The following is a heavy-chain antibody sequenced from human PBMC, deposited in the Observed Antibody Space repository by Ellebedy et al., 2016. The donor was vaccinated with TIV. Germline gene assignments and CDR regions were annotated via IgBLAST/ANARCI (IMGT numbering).Heavy chain of an antibody. CDR2: ISSSSSTI. Sequence: PGGSLRLSCAASGFTFSSYSMNWVRQAPGKGLEWISYISSSSSTIYYADSVKGRFTISRDNAKNSLFLQMNSLRDEDTAVYYCARDQWGQWPNYFDYWGQGTLVTVSS. J-gene: IGHJ4*02. D-gene: IGHD6-19*01. CDR3: ARDQWGQWPNYFDY. CDR1: GFTFSSYS. V-gene: IGHV3-48*02.